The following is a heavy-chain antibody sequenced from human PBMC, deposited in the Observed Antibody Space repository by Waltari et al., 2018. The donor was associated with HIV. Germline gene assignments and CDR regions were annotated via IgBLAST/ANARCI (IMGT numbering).Heavy chain of an antibody. Sequence: QLQLQVSAPGLVKPSETLSLTCTVSGGSISSSSYHWGWIRPPPGTELAWFGSIYYSGITYYNPSLKSRDTISVDTSKNQFSLNLSSVTAADTAVYYCARDGVLWFGESTTYYYYGMDVWGQGTTVTVSS. J-gene: IGHJ6*02. D-gene: IGHD3-10*01. V-gene: IGHV4-39*07. CDR1: GGSISSSSYH. CDR2: IYYSGIT. CDR3: ARDGVLWFGESTTYYYYGMDV.